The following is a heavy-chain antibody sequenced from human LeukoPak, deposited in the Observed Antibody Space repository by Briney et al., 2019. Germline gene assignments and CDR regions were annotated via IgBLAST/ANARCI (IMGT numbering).Heavy chain of an antibody. CDR3: ATSPAAIEYYYYYYMDV. D-gene: IGHD2-2*01. CDR2: IRYDGGNK. CDR1: GFIFSSYG. J-gene: IGHJ6*03. Sequence: GGPLRLSCAASGFIFSSYGMHWVRQAPGKGLEWVAFIRYDGGNKYYADSVKGRFTISRDNSKNTLFLQLNSLRAEDTAVYYCATSPAAIEYYYYYYMDVWGKGTTVTVSS. V-gene: IGHV3-30*02.